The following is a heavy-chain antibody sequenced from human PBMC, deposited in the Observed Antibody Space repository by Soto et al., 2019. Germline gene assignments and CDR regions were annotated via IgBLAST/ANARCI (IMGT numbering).Heavy chain of an antibody. J-gene: IGHJ5*02. CDR2: INHSGST. V-gene: IGHV4-34*01. Sequence: QVQLQQWGAGLLKPSETLSLTCAVYGGSFSGYYWSWIRQPPGKGLEWIGEINHSGSTNYNPSLKSRVTISVDTSKTQFSLKLSSVTAADTAVYYCARGRYCSGGSCLNWFDPWGQGTLVTVSS. CDR1: GGSFSGYY. D-gene: IGHD2-15*01. CDR3: ARGRYCSGGSCLNWFDP.